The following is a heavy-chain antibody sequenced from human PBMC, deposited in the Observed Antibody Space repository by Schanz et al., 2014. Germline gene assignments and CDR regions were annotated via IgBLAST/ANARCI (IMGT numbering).Heavy chain of an antibody. CDR3: ARDQSPYTNSSDVRYFDY. CDR1: GYTFTSYG. J-gene: IGHJ4*02. Sequence: QVQLVQSGAEVKKPGASLKVSCKASGYTFTSYGISWVRQAPGQGLEWMGWISPYNGNTNYAQKRQGRVTMTADTSTSTAYMDLRSLRSDDTAVYYCARDQSPYTNSSDVRYFDYWGQGSLVTVSS. D-gene: IGHD6-6*01. V-gene: IGHV1-18*01. CDR2: ISPYNGNT.